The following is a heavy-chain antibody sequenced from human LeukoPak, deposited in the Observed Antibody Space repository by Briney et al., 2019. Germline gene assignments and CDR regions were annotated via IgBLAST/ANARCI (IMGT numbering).Heavy chain of an antibody. J-gene: IGHJ6*03. Sequence: PSETLSLTCAVYGGSFSGYYWSWIRQPPGKGLEWIGEINHSGSTNYNPSLKSRVTISVDTSKNQFSLKLSSVTAADTAVYYCARFHPLYCYDSRPTRGYYYYMDVWGKGTTVTVSS. D-gene: IGHD3-22*01. CDR2: INHSGST. CDR3: ARFHPLYCYDSRPTRGYYYYMDV. V-gene: IGHV4-34*01. CDR1: GGSFSGYY.